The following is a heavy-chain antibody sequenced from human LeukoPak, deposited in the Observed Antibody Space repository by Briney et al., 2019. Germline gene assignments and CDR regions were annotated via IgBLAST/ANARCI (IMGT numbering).Heavy chain of an antibody. D-gene: IGHD5-18*01. CDR3: ARRVGYSYVAANFDP. CDR2: IYYSGST. V-gene: IGHV4-39*07. J-gene: IGHJ5*02. CDR1: GGSISSSSYY. Sequence: PSETLSLTCTVSGGSISSSSYYWGWIRQPPGKGLEWIGSIYYSGSTYYNPSLKSRVTISVDTSKNQFSLKLSSVTAADTAVYYCARRVGYSYVAANFDPWGQGTLVTVSS.